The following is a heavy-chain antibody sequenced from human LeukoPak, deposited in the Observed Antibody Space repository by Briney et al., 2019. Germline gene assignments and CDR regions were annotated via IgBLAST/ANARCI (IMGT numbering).Heavy chain of an antibody. CDR1: GFTFSSYW. J-gene: IGHJ4*02. D-gene: IGHD2-2*01. CDR3: TRMVWRSRPFDY. V-gene: IGHV3-74*01. CDR2: INSDGSST. Sequence: GGSLRLSCAASGFTFSSYWMHWVRQAPGEGLVWVSRINSDGSSTSYADSVKGRFTISRDNAKNSVSLQMNSLRAEDTAVYYCTRMVWRSRPFDYWGQGTLVTVSS.